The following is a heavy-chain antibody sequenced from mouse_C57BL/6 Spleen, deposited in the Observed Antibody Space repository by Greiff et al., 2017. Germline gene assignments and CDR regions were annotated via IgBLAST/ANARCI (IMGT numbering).Heavy chain of an antibody. V-gene: IGHV1-64*01. Sequence: QVQLQQPGAELVKPGASVKLSCKASGYTFTSYWMHWVKQRPGQGLEWIGMIHPNSGSTNYNEKFKSKATLTVDKSSSTAYMQLSSLTSEDSAVYYCARSGYYGSSPNYFDYWGQGTTLTVSS. CDR3: ARSGYYGSSPNYFDY. D-gene: IGHD1-1*01. CDR2: IHPNSGST. CDR1: GYTFTSYW. J-gene: IGHJ2*01.